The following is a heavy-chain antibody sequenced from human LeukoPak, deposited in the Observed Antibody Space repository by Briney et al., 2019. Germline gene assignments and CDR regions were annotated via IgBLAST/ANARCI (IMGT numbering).Heavy chain of an antibody. CDR3: AGSFTYDILTGVPFDY. Sequence: SETLSLTCTVSGGSISGYYCSWLRQPPGRGLEWIGYIYYSGSTNYNPSLESRVTISVDTSKNQFSLKLSSVTAADTAVYYCAGSFTYDILTGVPFDYWGQGTLVTVSS. V-gene: IGHV4-59*12. J-gene: IGHJ4*02. D-gene: IGHD3-9*01. CDR1: GGSISGYY. CDR2: IYYSGST.